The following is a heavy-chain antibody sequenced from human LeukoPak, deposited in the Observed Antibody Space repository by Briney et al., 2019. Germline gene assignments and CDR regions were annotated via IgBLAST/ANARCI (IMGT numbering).Heavy chain of an antibody. V-gene: IGHV3-30*02. CDR3: ARDSSRTTVVTPPPYGMDV. Sequence: GGSLRLSCAASGFTFSSYGMHWVRQAPGKGLEWVAFIRYDGSNKYYADSVKGRFTISRDNSKNTLYLQMNSLRAEDTAVYYCARDSSRTTVVTPPPYGMDVWGQGTTVTVSS. CDR2: IRYDGSNK. CDR1: GFTFSSYG. D-gene: IGHD4-23*01. J-gene: IGHJ6*02.